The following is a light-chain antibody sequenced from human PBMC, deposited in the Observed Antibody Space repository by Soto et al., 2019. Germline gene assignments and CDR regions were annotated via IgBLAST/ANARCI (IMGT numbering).Light chain of an antibody. V-gene: IGLV2-8*01. Sequence: QSALTQPPSASDSPGQSVTISCTGTSSDIGGYDYVSWFQHHPGRAPKLMIYELTKRPSGVPDRFSGSRSGNTASLTVSGLQAEDEADYYCSSYAGSNNVIFGGGTKLTVL. CDR1: SSDIGGYDY. J-gene: IGLJ2*01. CDR3: SSYAGSNNVI. CDR2: ELT.